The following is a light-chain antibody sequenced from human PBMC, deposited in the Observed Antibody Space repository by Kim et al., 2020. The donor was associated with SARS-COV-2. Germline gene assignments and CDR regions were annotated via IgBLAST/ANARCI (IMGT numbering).Light chain of an antibody. CDR3: LAWDSSSGSYV. V-gene: IGLV3-1*01. CDR1: KLGNKY. J-gene: IGLJ1*01. CDR2: QDE. Sequence: PGQAASITCSGDKLGNKYSSWYQQRPGQSPVLVIYQDEKRPSGIPERFSGSNSGNSATLTISGTQAMDEADYFCLAWDSSSGSYVFGPGTKVTVL.